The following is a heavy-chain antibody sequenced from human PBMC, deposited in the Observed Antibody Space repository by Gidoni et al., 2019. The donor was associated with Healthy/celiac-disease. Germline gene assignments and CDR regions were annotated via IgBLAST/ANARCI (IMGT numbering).Heavy chain of an antibody. Sequence: VQLVQSGAEVKKPGASVKVSCKASGYTFTSYGISWVRQAPGQGLEWMGWSSAYNGNTNYAQKLQGRVTMTTDTSTSTAYMELRSLRSDDTAVYYCARYCSSTSCPSGGVYWGQGTLVTVSS. CDR3: ARYCSSTSCPSGGVY. CDR2: SSAYNGNT. D-gene: IGHD2-2*01. CDR1: GYTFTSYG. V-gene: IGHV1-18*04. J-gene: IGHJ4*02.